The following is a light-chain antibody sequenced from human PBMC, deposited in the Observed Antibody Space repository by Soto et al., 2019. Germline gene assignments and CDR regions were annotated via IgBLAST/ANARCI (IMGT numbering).Light chain of an antibody. CDR2: GNS. Sequence: QSVLTQPPSVSGAPGQRVTISCTGSSSNIGAGYDVHWYQQLPGTAPKLLIYGNSNRPSGVPDRFSGSKSGNSASLAITGLQADDEADYYCQSYDSSVTLRVFGTGTKLTVL. CDR3: QSYDSSVTLRV. CDR1: SSNIGAGYD. V-gene: IGLV1-40*01. J-gene: IGLJ1*01.